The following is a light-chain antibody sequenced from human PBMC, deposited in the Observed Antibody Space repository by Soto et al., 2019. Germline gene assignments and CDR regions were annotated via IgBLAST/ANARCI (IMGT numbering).Light chain of an antibody. V-gene: IGKV1-39*01. CDR3: HQYNLYWP. CDR2: AAS. Sequence: DVQMTQYTSSLSASLGDRVTITCRASQTISSYLNWYQQKPGRAPKLLIYAASNLESGVPSRFSGSGSGTDFTLTISSLLPDDFATYYCHQYNLYWPFGQVTKAAIK. J-gene: IGKJ1*01. CDR1: QTISSY.